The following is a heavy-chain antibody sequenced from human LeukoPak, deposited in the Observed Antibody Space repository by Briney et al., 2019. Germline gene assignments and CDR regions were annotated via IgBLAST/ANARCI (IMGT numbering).Heavy chain of an antibody. CDR2: IYSGGST. Sequence: GGSLRLSCAASGFTFSSYAMSWVRQGQGKGLEWVSVIYSGGSTYYADSVKGRFTISRDNSKNTLYLQMDSLRAEDTAVYYCARMYQSYYFDCWGQGTLVTVSS. D-gene: IGHD2-2*01. CDR3: ARMYQSYYFDC. J-gene: IGHJ4*02. CDR1: GFTFSSYA. V-gene: IGHV3-53*01.